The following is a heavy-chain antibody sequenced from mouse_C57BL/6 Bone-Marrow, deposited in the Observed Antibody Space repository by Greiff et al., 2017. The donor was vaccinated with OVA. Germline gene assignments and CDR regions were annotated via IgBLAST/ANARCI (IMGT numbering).Heavy chain of an antibody. CDR1: GFSLTSYG. CDR2: IWSGGST. CDR3: ASEGPTVPRYYFGY. V-gene: IGHV2-2*01. D-gene: IGHD1-1*01. Sequence: VMLVESGPGLVQPSQSLSITCTVSGFSLTSYGVHWVRQSPGKGLEWLGVIWSGGSTDYNAAFISRMSISKDNSKSQVFFKRNSLQADDTAIYYCASEGPTVPRYYFGYWGQGTTLTVSS. J-gene: IGHJ2*01.